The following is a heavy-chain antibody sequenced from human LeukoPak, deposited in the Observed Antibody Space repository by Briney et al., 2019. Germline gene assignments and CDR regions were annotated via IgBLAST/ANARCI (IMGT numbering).Heavy chain of an antibody. D-gene: IGHD6-13*01. CDR1: GYTFTGYY. CDR3: ASDSAGPGIEYYYYMDV. CDR2: INPNSGGT. V-gene: IGHV1-2*02. Sequence: ASVKVSCKASGYTFTGYYMHWVRQAPGQGLEWMGWINPNSGGTNYAQKFQGRVTMTRDTSISTAYMELSRLRSDDTAVYYCASDSAGPGIEYYYYMDVWGKGTTVTVSS. J-gene: IGHJ6*03.